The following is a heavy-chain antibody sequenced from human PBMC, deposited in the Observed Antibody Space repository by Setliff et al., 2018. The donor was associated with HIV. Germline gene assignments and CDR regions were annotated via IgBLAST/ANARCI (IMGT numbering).Heavy chain of an antibody. Sequence: SETLSLTCTVSGVSISSSNLYWGWICQSPGKGLEWIGDIYYTGSTSFHATLKSRVTISLDTSKTQFSLKVNSLSPADTAIYYCARGNPDFDILTGYWSHFFDYWGQGTPVTVSS. V-gene: IGHV4-61*05. J-gene: IGHJ4*02. CDR3: ARGNPDFDILTGYWSHFFDY. CDR2: IYYTGST. D-gene: IGHD3-9*01. CDR1: GVSISSSNLY.